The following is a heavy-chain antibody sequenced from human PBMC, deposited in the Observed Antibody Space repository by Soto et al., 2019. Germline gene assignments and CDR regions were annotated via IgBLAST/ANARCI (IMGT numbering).Heavy chain of an antibody. CDR1: GGSLSSFY. Sequence: PSETLSLTCTVSGGSLSSFYWSWIRQPPGKGLEWIGYINNSGSTKYNPNLKSRVTISVHTSKNQFSLKLSSVTAADTAVYSCAREYSSGWHTWFDPWGQGTLVTVS. CDR2: INNSGST. V-gene: IGHV4-59*08. J-gene: IGHJ5*02. D-gene: IGHD6-19*01. CDR3: AREYSSGWHTWFDP.